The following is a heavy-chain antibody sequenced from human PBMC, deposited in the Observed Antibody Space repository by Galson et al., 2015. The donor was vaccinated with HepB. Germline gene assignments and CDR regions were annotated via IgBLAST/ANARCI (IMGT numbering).Heavy chain of an antibody. CDR3: ARDFRYSHGYHHYYYYGMDV. Sequence: SLRLSCAASGFTASNNYMSWVRQAPGKGLEWVSGIHRGGSTYYADSVKGRSTISRDNSKNTLYLQMNSLKTEDTAVYYCARDFRYSHGYHHYYYYGMDVWGQGTTVTVSS. CDR2: IHRGGST. J-gene: IGHJ6*02. CDR1: GFTASNNY. D-gene: IGHD5-18*01. V-gene: IGHV3-66*02.